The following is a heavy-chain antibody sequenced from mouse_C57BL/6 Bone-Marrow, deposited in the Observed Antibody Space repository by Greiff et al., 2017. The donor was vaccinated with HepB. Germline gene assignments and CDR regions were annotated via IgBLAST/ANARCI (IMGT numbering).Heavy chain of an antibody. CDR3: ARCHLPYAMDY. CDR1: GYTFTSYW. V-gene: IGHV1-72*01. J-gene: IGHJ4*01. CDR2: IDPNSGGT. Sequence: QVQLQQPGAELVKPGASVNLSCKASGYTFTSYWMHWVKQRPGRGLEWIGRIDPNSGGTKYNEKFKSKATLTVDKPSSTAYMQLSSLTSEDSAVYYCARCHLPYAMDYWGQGTSVTVSS. D-gene: IGHD2-1*01.